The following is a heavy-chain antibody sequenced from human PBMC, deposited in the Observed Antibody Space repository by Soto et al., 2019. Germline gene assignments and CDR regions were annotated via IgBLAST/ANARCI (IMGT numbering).Heavy chain of an antibody. V-gene: IGHV4-34*01. D-gene: IGHD3-9*01. CDR1: GGSFSGYY. Sequence: SETLSLTCAVYGGSFSGYYWSWIRQPPGKGLEWIGEINHSGSTNYNPSLKSRVTISVDTSKNQFSLKLSSVTAADTAVYYCARGGAGTYFDRLSHAFDIWGQGTMVTVSS. J-gene: IGHJ3*02. CDR2: INHSGST. CDR3: ARGGAGTYFDRLSHAFDI.